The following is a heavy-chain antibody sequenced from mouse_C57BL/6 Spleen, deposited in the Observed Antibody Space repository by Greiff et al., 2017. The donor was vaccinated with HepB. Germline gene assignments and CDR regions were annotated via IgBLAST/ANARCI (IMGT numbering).Heavy chain of an antibody. J-gene: IGHJ4*01. CDR1: GYTFTSCW. Sequence: QVQLQQPGAELVMPGASVKLSCKASGYTFTSCWMHWVKQRPGQGLEWIGEIDPSDSYTNYNQKFKGKSTLTVDKSSSTAYMQLSSLTSEDSAVYYCARGRLGYYAMDYWGQGTSVTVSS. V-gene: IGHV1-69*01. CDR3: ARGRLGYYAMDY. CDR2: IDPSDSYT.